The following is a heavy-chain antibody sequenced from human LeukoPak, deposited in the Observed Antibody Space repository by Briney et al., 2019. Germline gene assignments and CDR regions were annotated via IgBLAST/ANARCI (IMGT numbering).Heavy chain of an antibody. CDR1: GYTFTSYD. Sequence: ASVKVSCKASGYTFTSYDINWVRQAPGQGLEWMGWMNPNSGNTGYAQKFQGRVTMTRNTSISTAYMELSSLRSEDTAVYYCAKDLMAWTRGYYAFDIWGQGTMVTVSS. CDR2: MNPNSGNT. D-gene: IGHD3-3*01. CDR3: AKDLMAWTRGYYAFDI. J-gene: IGHJ3*02. V-gene: IGHV1-8*01.